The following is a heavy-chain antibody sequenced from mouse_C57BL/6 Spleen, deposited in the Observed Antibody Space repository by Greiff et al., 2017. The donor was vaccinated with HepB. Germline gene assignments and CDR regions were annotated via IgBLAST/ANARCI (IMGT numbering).Heavy chain of an antibody. CDR1: GYTFTSYW. CDR3: ARRELGRAWFAY. V-gene: IGHV1-55*01. J-gene: IGHJ3*01. Sequence: QVQLKQPGAELVKPGASVKMSCKASGYTFTSYWITWVKQRPGQGLEWIGDIYPGSGSTNYNEKFKSKATLTVDTSSSTAYMQLSSLTSEDSAVYYCARRELGRAWFAYWGQGTLVTVSA. CDR2: IYPGSGST. D-gene: IGHD4-1*01.